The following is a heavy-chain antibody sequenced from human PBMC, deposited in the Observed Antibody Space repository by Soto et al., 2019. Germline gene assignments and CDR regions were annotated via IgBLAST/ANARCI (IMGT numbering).Heavy chain of an antibody. CDR1: GFPFSSYG. D-gene: IGHD1-26*01. Sequence: QVQLVESGGGVVQPGRSLRLSCAASGFPFSSYGMHWVRQAPGKGLEWVAVISYDGSNKYYADSVKGRFTISRDNSKNTLYLQMNSLRAEDTAVYYCAKGRSPYYYYYGMDVWGQGTTVTVSS. CDR3: AKGRSPYYYYYGMDV. V-gene: IGHV3-30*18. J-gene: IGHJ6*02. CDR2: ISYDGSNK.